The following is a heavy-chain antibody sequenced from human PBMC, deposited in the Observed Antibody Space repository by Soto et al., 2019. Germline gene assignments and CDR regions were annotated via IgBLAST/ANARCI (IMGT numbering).Heavy chain of an antibody. Sequence: QVQLQESGPGLVKPSETLSLTCSVSGGSISSYYWGWIRQPPGKGLEWIGHIYYSGGTSYNPSLKSRITISVDTSKTQFSLKLSSVTAAEMAVYYCARDSAAGTGDYDHWGQGILVTVSS. CDR3: ARDSAAGTGDYDH. J-gene: IGHJ4*02. CDR1: GGSISSYY. V-gene: IGHV4-59*01. CDR2: IYYSGGT. D-gene: IGHD6-13*01.